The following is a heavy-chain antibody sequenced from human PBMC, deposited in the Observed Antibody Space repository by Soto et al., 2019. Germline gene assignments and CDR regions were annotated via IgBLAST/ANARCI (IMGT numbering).Heavy chain of an antibody. CDR3: ARGTNLVIWSGYTTGGMDV. D-gene: IGHD3-3*01. CDR1: GGTFSSYS. J-gene: IGHJ6*02. V-gene: IGHV1-69*06. CDR2: IIPIFGTA. Sequence: VKVSCKASGGTFSSYSISWVRQAPGQGLEWMGGIIPIFGTANYAQKFQGRVTITADKSTSTAYMELSSLRSEDTAVYYCARGTNLVIWSGYTTGGMDVWGQGTTVTVSS.